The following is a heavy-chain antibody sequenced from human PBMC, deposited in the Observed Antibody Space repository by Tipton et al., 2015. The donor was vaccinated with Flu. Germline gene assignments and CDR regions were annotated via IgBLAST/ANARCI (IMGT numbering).Heavy chain of an antibody. CDR2: ISPYNGDT. J-gene: IGHJ4*02. V-gene: IGHV1-18*01. D-gene: IGHD6-19*01. CDR3: ARGGQLLALDF. CDR1: GYTFNTYG. Sequence: QLVQSGAEVKKPGASVKVSCKASGYTFNTYGISWMRQAPGQGPEWMGWISPYNGDTRYAQKVQGRVTMTTDTSTSTVYMELTSLRSDDTAVYYCARGGQLLALDFWGQGTLVTVSS.